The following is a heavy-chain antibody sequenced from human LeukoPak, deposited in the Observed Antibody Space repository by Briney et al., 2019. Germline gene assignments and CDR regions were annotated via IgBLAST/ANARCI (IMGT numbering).Heavy chain of an antibody. CDR2: IYYSGSA. CDR3: ARQVVDTAMVDDAFDV. J-gene: IGHJ3*01. V-gene: IGHV4-39*01. Sequence: PSETLSLTCSVSGGSISSSSFYWGWIRQPPEKGLEWIGSIYYSGSAYYNPSLKSRVTVSVDTSKNQFSLKVSSVTAADTAVYYCARQVVDTAMVDDAFDVWGQGTMVTVSS. CDR1: GGSISSSSFY. D-gene: IGHD5-18*01.